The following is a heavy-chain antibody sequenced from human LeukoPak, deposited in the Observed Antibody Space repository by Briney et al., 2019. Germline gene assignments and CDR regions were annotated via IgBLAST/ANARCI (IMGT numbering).Heavy chain of an antibody. V-gene: IGHV4-59*01. CDR2: IYYNWHT. Sequence: SETLSLTCTVSADSISSSYWSWIRHPPVKGLGSIENIYYNWHTNYNPCLKSRVNKSVDPFKNQFSLELSAVTASDTAVYYCATVLAVSYCFDVWGRGTTVIVSS. D-gene: IGHD2-21*01. J-gene: IGHJ6*03. CDR1: ADSISSSY. CDR3: ATVLAVSYCFDV.